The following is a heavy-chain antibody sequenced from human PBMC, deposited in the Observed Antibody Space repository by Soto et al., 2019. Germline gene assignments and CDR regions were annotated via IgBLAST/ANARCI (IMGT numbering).Heavy chain of an antibody. CDR1: GASINNFAYY. D-gene: IGHD3-10*01. CDR3: ARRERYYGSQGWFDP. CDR2: VYYNENT. V-gene: IGHV4-39*01. J-gene: IGHJ5*01. Sequence: SETLSLTCSVSGASINNFAYYLGWIRQPPGKGLEWIGTVYYNENTYYNPSLRSRVAISVDTAKNQFSLNLRSVTAADTAVYFCARRERYYGSQGWFDPWGEGTLVTVSS.